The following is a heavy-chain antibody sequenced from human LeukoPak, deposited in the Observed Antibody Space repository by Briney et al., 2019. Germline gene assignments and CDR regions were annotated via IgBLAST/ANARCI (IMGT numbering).Heavy chain of an antibody. J-gene: IGHJ5*02. D-gene: IGHD3-10*01. CDR3: ARQMIRGSAGWFDP. CDR2: IWYDGSNK. Sequence: HPGGSLRLSCAASGFTFSSYGMHWVRQAPGKGLEWVAVIWYDGSNKYYADSVKGRFTISRDNSKNTLYLQMNSLRVEDTAVYYCARQMIRGSAGWFDPWGQGTLVTVSS. V-gene: IGHV3-33*01. CDR1: GFTFSSYG.